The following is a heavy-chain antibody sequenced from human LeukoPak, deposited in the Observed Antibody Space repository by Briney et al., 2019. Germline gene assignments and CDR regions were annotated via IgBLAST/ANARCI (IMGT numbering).Heavy chain of an antibody. CDR3: AVAAAGLVDAFDT. CDR2: IYYSGST. CDR1: GGSISSYY. Sequence: SETLSFTCTVSGGSISSYYWSWIRQPPGKGLEWIGYIYYSGSTNYNPSLKSRVTISVDTSKNQFSLKLSSVTVADTAVYYCAVAAAGLVDAFDTWGQGTMVTVSS. V-gene: IGHV4-59*01. D-gene: IGHD6-13*01. J-gene: IGHJ3*02.